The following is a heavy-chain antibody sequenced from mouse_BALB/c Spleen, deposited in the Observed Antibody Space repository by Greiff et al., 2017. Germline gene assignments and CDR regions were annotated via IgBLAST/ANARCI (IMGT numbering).Heavy chain of an antibody. CDR1: GFTFSSYT. J-gene: IGHJ4*01. D-gene: IGHD1-3*01. V-gene: IGHV5-12-2*01. CDR3: ARSKGAMDY. Sequence: EVKLVESGGGLVQPGGSLKLSCAASGFTFSSYTMSWVRQTPEKRLEWVAYISNGGGSTYYPDTVKGRFTISRDNAKNTLYLQMSSLKSEDTAMYYCARSKGAMDYWGQGTSVTVSS. CDR2: ISNGGGST.